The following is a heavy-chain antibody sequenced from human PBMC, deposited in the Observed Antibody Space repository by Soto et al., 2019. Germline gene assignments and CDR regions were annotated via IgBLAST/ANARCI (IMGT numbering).Heavy chain of an antibody. CDR3: ASSNIAAAGFYYYGMDV. V-gene: IGHV4-59*07. J-gene: IGHJ6*02. Sequence: SATLSLTCTLHCFSIPSSYWSWIEQPPGKGLEWIGYIYYSGSTNYNPSLKSRVTISVDTSKNQLSLKLSSVTAADTAVYYCASSNIAAAGFYYYGMDVWGRGSTVT. CDR1: CFSIPSSY. D-gene: IGHD6-13*01. CDR2: IYYSGST.